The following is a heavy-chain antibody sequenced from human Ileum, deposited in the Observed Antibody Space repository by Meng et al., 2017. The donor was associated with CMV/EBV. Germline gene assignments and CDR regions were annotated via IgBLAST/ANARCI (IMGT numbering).Heavy chain of an antibody. D-gene: IGHD2-8*02. V-gene: IGHV1-18*01. CDR1: GYSFTSYG. Sequence: ASVKVSCKASGYSFTSYGIGWVRQAPGQGLEWMGWISAYNGNTNYAQKFQGRVTMTTDTSTGTAYMELRSLKIDDTAVYYCATRGQRRIVYWCSDYWARERWSPSPQ. CDR3: ATRGQRRIVYWCSDY. CDR2: ISAYNGNT. J-gene: IGHJ4*02.